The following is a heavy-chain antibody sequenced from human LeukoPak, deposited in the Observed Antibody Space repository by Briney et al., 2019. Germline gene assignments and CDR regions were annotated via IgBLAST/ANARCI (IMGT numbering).Heavy chain of an antibody. CDR1: GFTFSSYA. J-gene: IGHJ4*02. CDR3: TKRWSAYFDF. V-gene: IGHV3-23*01. Sequence: PGGSLRLSCAASGFTFSSYAMSWVRQAPGKGLEWVSSISNSGGSTYYADSLEGPFTISRDNSKNTLYLQMNSLRAEDTAVYYCTKRWSAYFDFWGQGALVTVSS. CDR2: ISNSGGST. D-gene: IGHD5-24*01.